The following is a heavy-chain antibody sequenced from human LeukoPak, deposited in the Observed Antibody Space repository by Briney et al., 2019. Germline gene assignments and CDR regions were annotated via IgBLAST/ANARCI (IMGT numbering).Heavy chain of an antibody. CDR3: ARLRGYSGSYSDY. D-gene: IGHD3-10*01. V-gene: IGHV4-34*01. CDR1: GGSFSGYY. J-gene: IGHJ4*02. CDR2: INHSGST. Sequence: KPSETLSLTCAVYGGSFSGYYWSWIRQPPGKGLDWIGEINHSGSTNYNPSLKSRVTISVDTSKNQFSLKLSSVTAADTAVYYCARLRGYSGSYSDYWGQGTLVTVSS.